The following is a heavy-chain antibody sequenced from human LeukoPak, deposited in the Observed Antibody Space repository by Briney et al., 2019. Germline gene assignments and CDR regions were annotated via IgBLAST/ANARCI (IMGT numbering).Heavy chain of an antibody. V-gene: IGHV4-4*09. CDR1: GDSISSYY. J-gene: IGHJ4*02. CDR3: ARRSVTRWYYSD. Sequence: SETLSLTCSVSGDSISSYYWSWIRQPPGKGLEWIGYISPRGGTNYNPSLTSRVTVLVDTSKNLFSLIMDFVTAADTAVYFCARRSVTRWYYSDWGQGTLVTVSS. CDR2: ISPRGGT. D-gene: IGHD3-10*01.